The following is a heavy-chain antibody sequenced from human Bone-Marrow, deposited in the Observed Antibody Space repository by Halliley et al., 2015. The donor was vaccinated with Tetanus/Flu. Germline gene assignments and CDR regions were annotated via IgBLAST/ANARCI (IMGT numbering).Heavy chain of an antibody. D-gene: IGHD6-25*01. Sequence: TLSLTCTVSGGSLSPYYWSWIRQPPGKRLEWIGHVHHSGSPNYNPSLKSRVTISVDTSKNQFSLKLSSVTATDTAVYYCARRGRLSEAFDVWGQGTMVPASS. CDR2: VHHSGSP. V-gene: IGHV4-59*08. CDR1: GGSLSPYY. J-gene: IGHJ3*01. CDR3: ARRGRLSEAFDV.